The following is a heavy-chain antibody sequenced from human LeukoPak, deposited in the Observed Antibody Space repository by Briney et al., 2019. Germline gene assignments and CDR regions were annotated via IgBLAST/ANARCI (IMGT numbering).Heavy chain of an antibody. Sequence: SGGSLRLSCVASGFAFRNNAMNWARQAPRKGLEWVSLISDSGGSTNYADSVKGRFTISRDNSKNTLYLQMNTLRAEDTAVYYCASSYGSSAYYPLDYWGQGTLVTVFS. V-gene: IGHV3-23*01. CDR2: ISDSGGST. D-gene: IGHD3-22*01. CDR1: GFAFRNNA. J-gene: IGHJ4*02. CDR3: ASSYGSSAYYPLDY.